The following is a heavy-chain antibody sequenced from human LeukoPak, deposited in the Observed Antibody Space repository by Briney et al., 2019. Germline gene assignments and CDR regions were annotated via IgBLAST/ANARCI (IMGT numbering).Heavy chain of an antibody. V-gene: IGHV3-23*01. J-gene: IGHJ3*02. D-gene: IGHD3-3*01. Sequence: GGSLRLSCAASGFTFTTYAMTWVRQAPGKGLEWVSSITGSGASTYYTNSVKGRFTISRDNSKDTLYLQMNSLRVDDTAVYYCAKRDSSNDFWSGYHAFDIWGQGTMVTVSS. CDR2: ITGSGAST. CDR1: GFTFTTYA. CDR3: AKRDSSNDFWSGYHAFDI.